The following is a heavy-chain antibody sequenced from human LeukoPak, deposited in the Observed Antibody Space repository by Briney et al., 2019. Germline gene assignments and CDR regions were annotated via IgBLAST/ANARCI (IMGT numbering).Heavy chain of an antibody. D-gene: IGHD1-26*01. J-gene: IGHJ3*02. CDR2: IYSGGST. V-gene: IGHV3-66*01. CDR1: GFTVSSNY. CDR3: ARSGSYYDDAFDI. Sequence: GGSLRLSCAASGFTVSSNYMSWVRQAPGKGLEWVSVIYSGGSTYYADSVKGRFTISRDNSKNTLYLQMNSLRAEDTAVYYCARSGSYYDDAFDIWGQGTMVTVSS.